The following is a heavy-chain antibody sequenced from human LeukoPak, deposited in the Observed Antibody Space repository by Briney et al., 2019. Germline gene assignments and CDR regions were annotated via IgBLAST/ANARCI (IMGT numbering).Heavy chain of an antibody. CDR1: ASPNTHF. J-gene: IGHJ4*02. CDR3: ARQRVSGSSYSAIDY. CDR2: ISYSGST. V-gene: IGHV4-59*08. D-gene: IGHD1-26*01. Sequence: SGSLSLTPALSLASPNTHFCSSRPEPPGKGLGWMCYISYSGSTNYNPYLKSRVIISVDTSTTHFFLNLSSVTAADTAFYYCARQRVSGSSYSAIDYWGQGTLVSVSS.